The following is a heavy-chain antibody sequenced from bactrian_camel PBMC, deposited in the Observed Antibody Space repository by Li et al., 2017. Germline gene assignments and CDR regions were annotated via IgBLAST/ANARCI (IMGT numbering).Heavy chain of an antibody. V-gene: IGHV3-2*01. CDR2: IYSDGSNT. D-gene: IGHD2*01. J-gene: IGHJ4*01. CDR1: GFTFSSYY. Sequence: HVQLVESGGGSGQAGGSLRLSYAASGFTFSSYYMTWVRQAPGKGLEWVSSIYSDGSNTYYADSVKGRFTVSLDNAKNTLYLQMNSLRPEDTAMYYCAASLGKTYCSEAYFLSRLRPNFGFMGQGTQVTVS.